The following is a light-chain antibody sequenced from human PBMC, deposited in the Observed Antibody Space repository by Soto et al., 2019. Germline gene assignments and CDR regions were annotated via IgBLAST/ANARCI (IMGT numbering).Light chain of an antibody. J-gene: IGKJ1*01. CDR1: QRIIRC. V-gene: IGKV1-5*01. Sequence: DIQMPQYTYTLSASAVVSGTVPCLARQRIIRCLAWYQQKPGKAPKLLIYDASSLESGVPSRFSGSGSGTEFTLTISSLQPDDFATYYCQQYNSYPWTFGQGTKVDIK. CDR3: QQYNSYPWT. CDR2: DAS.